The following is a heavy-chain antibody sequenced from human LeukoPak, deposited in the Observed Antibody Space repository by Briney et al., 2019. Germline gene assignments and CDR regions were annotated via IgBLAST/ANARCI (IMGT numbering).Heavy chain of an antibody. CDR1: GFTFSTYA. D-gene: IGHD3-22*01. J-gene: IGHJ4*02. CDR2: ISVSGLTT. Sequence: GGSLRLSCAASGFTFSTYAMSWVRQAPGKGLEWVSTISVSGLTTYHADSVKGRFTISRDNSKNTLYLQMNTLRAEDTAVYYCAKDGYDYDSSYSYFDYWGQGTLVTDSS. V-gene: IGHV3-23*01. CDR3: AKDGYDYDSSYSYFDY.